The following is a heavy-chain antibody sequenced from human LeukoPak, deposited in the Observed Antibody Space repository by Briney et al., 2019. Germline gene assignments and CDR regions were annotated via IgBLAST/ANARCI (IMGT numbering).Heavy chain of an antibody. CDR1: GFTFSSYW. CDR2: ISSTSNYI. CDR3: ATFDI. V-gene: IGHV3-21*04. J-gene: IGHJ3*02. Sequence: GGSLRLSCAASGFTFSSYWMSWVRQAPGKGLEWVSCISSTSNYIFYADSVRGRFTISRDNAKNSLYLQMNSLRAEDTALYYCATFDIWGQGTMVTVSS.